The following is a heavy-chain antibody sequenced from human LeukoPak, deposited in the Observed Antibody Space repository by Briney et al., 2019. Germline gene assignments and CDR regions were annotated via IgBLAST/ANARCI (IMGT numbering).Heavy chain of an antibody. J-gene: IGHJ6*03. Sequence: SVKVSCKASGGTFSSYAISWVRQAPGQGLEWMGGIIPIFGTANYAQKFQGRVTITTDESTSTAYMELSSLRSEDTAVYYCARTQYYYYYMDAWGKGTTVTVSS. CDR3: ARTQYYYYYMDA. CDR1: GGTFSSYA. V-gene: IGHV1-69*05. CDR2: IIPIFGTA.